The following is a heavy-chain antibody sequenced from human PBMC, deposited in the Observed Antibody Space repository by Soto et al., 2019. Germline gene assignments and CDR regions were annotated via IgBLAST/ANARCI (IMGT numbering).Heavy chain of an antibody. V-gene: IGHV4-31*03. J-gene: IGHJ3*02. CDR1: GGSISSGGYY. D-gene: IGHD6-6*01. Sequence: SETLSLTCTVSGGSISSGGYYWSWIRQHPGKGLEWIGYIYYSGSTYYNPSLKSRVTISVDTSKNQFSLKLSSVTAADTAVYYCARVQRIAARPDAFDIWGQGTMVTVSS. CDR3: ARVQRIAARPDAFDI. CDR2: IYYSGST.